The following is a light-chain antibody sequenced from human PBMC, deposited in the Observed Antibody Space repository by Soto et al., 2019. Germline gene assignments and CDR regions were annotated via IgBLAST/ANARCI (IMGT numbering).Light chain of an antibody. CDR2: KDS. Sequence: SDELTQPSSVSVSPGQTARITCSGDVLAKKYARWFQQKPGQAPVLVIYKDSERPSGIPERFSGSSPGTTVTLTISGAQVEDEADYYCYSAADNNLGVFGGGTKVPVL. CDR1: VLAKKY. J-gene: IGLJ3*02. CDR3: YSAADNNLGV. V-gene: IGLV3-27*01.